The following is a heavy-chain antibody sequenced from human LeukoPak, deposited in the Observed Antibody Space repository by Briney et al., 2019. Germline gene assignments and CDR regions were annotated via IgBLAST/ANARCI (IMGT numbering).Heavy chain of an antibody. CDR2: MNPNSGNT. D-gene: IGHD3-10*01. CDR3: ARGLRRGFGELFYAFDI. V-gene: IGHV1-8*03. Sequence: ASVKVSCKASGYTFTSYDINWVRQATGQGLEWMGWMNPNSGNTGYAQKFQGRVTITRNTSISTAYMELSSLRSEDTAVYYCARGLRRGFGELFYAFDIWGQGTMVTASS. J-gene: IGHJ3*02. CDR1: GYTFTSYD.